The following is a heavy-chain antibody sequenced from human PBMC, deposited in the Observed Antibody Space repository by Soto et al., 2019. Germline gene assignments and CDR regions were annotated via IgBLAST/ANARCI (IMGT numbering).Heavy chain of an antibody. CDR3: ARRETSAARPIDY. J-gene: IGHJ4*02. CDR1: GFTFSSYS. Sequence: GGSLGLSCAASGFTFSSYSMNWVRQAPGKGLEWVSSISSSSSYIYYADSVKGRFTISRDNAKNSLYLQMNSLRAEDTAVYYCARRETSAARPIDYWGQGTLVTVSS. D-gene: IGHD6-6*01. V-gene: IGHV3-21*01. CDR2: ISSSSSYI.